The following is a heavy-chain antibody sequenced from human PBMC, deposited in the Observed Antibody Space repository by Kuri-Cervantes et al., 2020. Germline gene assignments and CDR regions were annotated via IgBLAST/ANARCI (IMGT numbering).Heavy chain of an antibody. CDR3: STDTVTTTGNAFDI. CDR1: GGSVSSGSYY. Sequence: SETLSLTCTVSGGSVSSGSYYWSWIRQPPGKGLEWIGYIYYSGSTNYNPSLKSRVTISVDTSKNQFSLKLSSVTAADTAVYYCSTDTVTTTGNAFDIWGQGTTVTVSS. J-gene: IGHJ3*02. V-gene: IGHV4-61*01. D-gene: IGHD4-17*01. CDR2: IYYSGST.